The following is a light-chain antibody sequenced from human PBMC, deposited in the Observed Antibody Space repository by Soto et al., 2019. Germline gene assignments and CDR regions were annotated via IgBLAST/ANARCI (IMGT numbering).Light chain of an antibody. CDR1: QSVSSSY. Sequence: EIVLTQSPGTLSLSPGERATLSCRASQSVSSSYLAWYQQKPGQAPRLLLYGASSSATGIPDRFSGSGSGTEFTLTISRLEPEDFAVYDCQQYDSSPKPFGQGTNVDIK. V-gene: IGKV3-20*01. CDR3: QQYDSSPKP. CDR2: GAS. J-gene: IGKJ1*01.